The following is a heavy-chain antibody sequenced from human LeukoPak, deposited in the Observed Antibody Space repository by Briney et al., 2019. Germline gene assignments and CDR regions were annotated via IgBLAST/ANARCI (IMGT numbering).Heavy chain of an antibody. CDR3: AHLTTSAYYYDY. CDR1: GYSISSGYY. J-gene: IGHJ4*02. D-gene: IGHD1-1*01. V-gene: IGHV2-5*01. Sequence: TLSPTCAVSGYSISSGYYWGWIRQPPGKALEWLGHIYWNDDDYYNTFLKSRLTITKDTSENQVVLTMTNMDPVDTATYYCAHLTTSAYYYDYWGQGTLVTVSS. CDR2: IYWNDDD.